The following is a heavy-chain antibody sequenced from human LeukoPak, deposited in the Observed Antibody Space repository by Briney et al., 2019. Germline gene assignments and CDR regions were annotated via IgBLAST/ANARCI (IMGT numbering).Heavy chain of an antibody. CDR3: AKDRMTTVTTAN. CDR2: IRYDGSNK. CDR1: GFTFSSYG. D-gene: IGHD4-17*01. V-gene: IGHV3-30*02. J-gene: IGHJ4*02. Sequence: PGGSLRLSCAASGFTFSSYGMHWVRQAPGKGLEWVAFIRYDGSNKYYADSVKGRFTISRDNSKNTLYLQMNSLRAEDTAVYYCAKDRMTTVTTANWGQGTLVTVSS.